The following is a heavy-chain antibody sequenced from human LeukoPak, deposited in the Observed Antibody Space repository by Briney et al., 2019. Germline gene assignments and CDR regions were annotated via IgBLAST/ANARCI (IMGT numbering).Heavy chain of an antibody. CDR3: ARVARYNWFDP. J-gene: IGHJ5*02. CDR2: IYSGGGT. CDR1: GFTVSSNY. V-gene: IGHV3-53*01. Sequence: GGSLRLSCAASGFTVSSNYMSWVRQAPGKGLEWVSVIYSGGGTYYTDSVKGRFTISRDSSKNTLYLQMNSLRAEDTAVYYCARVARYNWFDPRGQGTLVTVSS.